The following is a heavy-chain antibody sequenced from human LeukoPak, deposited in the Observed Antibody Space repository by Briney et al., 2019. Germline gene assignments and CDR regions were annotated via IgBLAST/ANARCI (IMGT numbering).Heavy chain of an antibody. CDR1: GFTVSSNY. CDR3: ARGGDSSGYYYYYGMDV. Sequence: GGSLRLSCAASGFTVSSNYMSWVRQAPGKGLEWVSIIYSGGSTYYADSVKGRFTISRDNSKNTLYLQMNSLRAEDTAVYYCARGGDSSGYYYYYGMDVWGQGTTVTVSS. CDR2: IYSGGST. J-gene: IGHJ6*02. D-gene: IGHD3-22*01. V-gene: IGHV3-53*01.